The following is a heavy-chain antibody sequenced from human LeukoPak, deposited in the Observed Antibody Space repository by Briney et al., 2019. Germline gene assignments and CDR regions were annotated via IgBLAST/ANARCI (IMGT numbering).Heavy chain of an antibody. CDR2: IIPILGIA. J-gene: IGHJ4*02. Sequence: SVKVSCKASGGTFSSYAISWVRQAPGQGLEWMGRIIPILGIANYAQKFQGRVTITADKSTSTAYMELSSLRSEDTAVYYCARSGFGELFGDYWGQGTLVTVSS. D-gene: IGHD3-10*01. CDR3: ARSGFGELFGDY. V-gene: IGHV1-69*04. CDR1: GGTFSSYA.